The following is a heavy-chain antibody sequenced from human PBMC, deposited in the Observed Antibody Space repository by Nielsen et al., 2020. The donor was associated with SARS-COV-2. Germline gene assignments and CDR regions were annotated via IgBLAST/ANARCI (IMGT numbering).Heavy chain of an antibody. V-gene: IGHV3-11*05. CDR3: AKGDFEYSSSSYYYYYGMDV. Sequence: SCAASGFTFNDYYMSWIRQAPGRGLEWVSYISGSGSYTNYADSVKGRFTISRDNAKNSLYLQMNSLRAEDTALYYCAKGDFEYSSSSYYYYYGMDVWGQGTTVTVSS. J-gene: IGHJ6*02. CDR2: ISGSGSYT. CDR1: GFTFNDYY. D-gene: IGHD6-6*01.